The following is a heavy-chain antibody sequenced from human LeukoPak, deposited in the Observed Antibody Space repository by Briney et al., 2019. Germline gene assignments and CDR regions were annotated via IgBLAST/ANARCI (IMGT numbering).Heavy chain of an antibody. CDR2: IRSKAKSYAT. V-gene: IGHV3-73*01. CDR3: TTAPVADWYFDL. J-gene: IGHJ2*01. D-gene: IGHD2-15*01. Sequence: GGSLRLSCAASGFTFSDSAVHWVRQASGKGLEWVGRIRSKAKSYATAYAASVKGRFTISRDDSKNTLYLQMNSLKTEDTAVYYCTTAPVADWYFDLWGRGTLVTVSS. CDR1: GFTFSDSA.